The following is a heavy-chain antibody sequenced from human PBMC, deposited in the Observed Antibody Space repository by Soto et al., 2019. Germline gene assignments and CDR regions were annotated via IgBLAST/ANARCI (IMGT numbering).Heavy chain of an antibody. Sequence: QVQLVQSGVEVKKPGASVKVSCKASGYTFSSSSISWVRQAPGQGLEWMGWINVYNGDTIYVQKFQGRVTMTTDTYTSTAYMELTRLKSDDTAIYYCARDIGGGEDVWGQGTTVTVSS. CDR1: GYTFSSSS. CDR2: INVYNGDT. D-gene: IGHD3-16*01. CDR3: ARDIGGGEDV. J-gene: IGHJ6*02. V-gene: IGHV1-18*01.